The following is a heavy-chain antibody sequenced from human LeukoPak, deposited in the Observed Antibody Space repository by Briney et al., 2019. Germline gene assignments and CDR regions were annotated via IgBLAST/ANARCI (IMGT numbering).Heavy chain of an antibody. Sequence: GRSLRLSCAASESTFSSYWMTWVRQAPGKGVGWVANINHDGSDKYYVDSVKGRFTISRDNAQNSLYLQMNTLRPEHTAVYHCARMYYCDSGNYYMDVWGKGTTLTVSS. CDR1: ESTFSSYW. V-gene: IGHV3-7*01. J-gene: IGHJ6*03. CDR2: INHDGSDK. CDR3: ARMYYCDSGNYYMDV. D-gene: IGHD3-10*01.